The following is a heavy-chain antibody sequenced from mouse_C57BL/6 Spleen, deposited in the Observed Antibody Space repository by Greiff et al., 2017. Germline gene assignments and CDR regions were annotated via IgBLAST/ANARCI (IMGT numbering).Heavy chain of an antibody. Sequence: QVQLQQSGAELVKPGASVKLSCKASGYTFTSYWMHWVKQRPGRGLAWIGRIDPNDGGTKYNQKFKGKATLTVDKSSSTAYMQLSSLTSEDSAVYDSARWEGYDYDDFDYWGQGTTLTVSS. V-gene: IGHV1-72*01. CDR1: GYTFTSYW. CDR2: IDPNDGGT. D-gene: IGHD2-4*01. CDR3: ARWEGYDYDDFDY. J-gene: IGHJ2*01.